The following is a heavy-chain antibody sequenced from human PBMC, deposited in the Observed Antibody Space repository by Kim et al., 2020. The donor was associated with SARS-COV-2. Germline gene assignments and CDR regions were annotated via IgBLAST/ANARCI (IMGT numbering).Heavy chain of an antibody. CDR3: VRNLIDGHMEG. V-gene: IGHV4-4*07. Sequence: SETLSLTCTVSGGSISTYSWTWVRQPAGKGLEWIGYIYTSGSTNYNPSLKSRVTMSVDMSRNQISLKLSSVTAADTAVYYCVRNLIDGHMEGWGQGTTVTVS. D-gene: IGHD2-8*01. CDR2: IYTSGST. J-gene: IGHJ6*02. CDR1: GGSISTYS.